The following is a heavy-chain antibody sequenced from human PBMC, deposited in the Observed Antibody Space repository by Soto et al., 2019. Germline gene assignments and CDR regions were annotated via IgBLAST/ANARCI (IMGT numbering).Heavy chain of an antibody. CDR3: AKDRMDHNAAWDPFDX. Sequence: GGSLRLSCAASGFSFSIFAMSWVRQAPGKGLEWVASICNGDTETYYADSVRGRFTISSDNSKSTLYLQMTSLRAEDTAIYYCAKDRMDHNAAWDPFDXWGQVTMVTVS. V-gene: IGHV3-23*01. CDR2: ICNGDTET. J-gene: IGHJ3*02. CDR1: GFSFSIFA. D-gene: IGHD1-20*01.